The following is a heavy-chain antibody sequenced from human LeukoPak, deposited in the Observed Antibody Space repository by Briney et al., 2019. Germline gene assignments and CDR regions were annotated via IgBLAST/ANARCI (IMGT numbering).Heavy chain of an antibody. J-gene: IGHJ4*02. D-gene: IGHD5-18*01. CDR2: IYYSGST. CDR3: ARHRYSYGTRGMFDY. V-gene: IGHV4-39*01. CDR1: GGSISSSSYY. Sequence: SETLSLTCTVSGGSISSSSYYWGWIRQPPGKGLEWIGSIYYSGSTYYNPSLKSRVTISVDTSKNQFSLKLSSVTAADTAVYYCARHRYSYGTRGMFDYWGQGTLVTVSS.